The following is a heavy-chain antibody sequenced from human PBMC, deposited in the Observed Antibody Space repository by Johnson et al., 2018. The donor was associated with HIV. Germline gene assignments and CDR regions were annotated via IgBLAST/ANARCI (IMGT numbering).Heavy chain of an antibody. V-gene: IGHV3-NL1*01. CDR2: ISGSGGST. CDR3: ARDIRESFWSYDSSGSGLGAFDI. J-gene: IGHJ3*02. D-gene: IGHD3-22*01. CDR1: GVTFSSYG. Sequence: QVQLVESGGGVVQPGRSLRLSCAASGVTFSSYGMHWVRQAPGKGLEGVSAISGSGGSTYYADSVKGRFTISRDNSKNTLYLQMNSLRAEDTAVYYCARDIRESFWSYDSSGSGLGAFDIWGQGTMVTVSS.